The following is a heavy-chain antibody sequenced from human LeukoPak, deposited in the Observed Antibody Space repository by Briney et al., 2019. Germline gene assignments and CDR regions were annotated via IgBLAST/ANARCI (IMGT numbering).Heavy chain of an antibody. V-gene: IGHV3-74*01. Sequence: GGSLRLSCAASGLAFSAYKMHWVRQAPRKGLVWVSRISTDGYTTDYADFVQGRFTISRDNSKNTLYLQMNSLRAEDPAVYYCAKDRTPYCGGDCYYFDYWGQGTLVTVSS. D-gene: IGHD2-21*02. J-gene: IGHJ4*02. CDR3: AKDRTPYCGGDCYYFDY. CDR2: ISTDGYTT. CDR1: GLAFSAYK.